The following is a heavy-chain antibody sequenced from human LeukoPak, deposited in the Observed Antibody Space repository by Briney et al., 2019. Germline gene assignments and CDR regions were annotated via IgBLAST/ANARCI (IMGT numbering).Heavy chain of an antibody. D-gene: IGHD2-21*02. CDR3: ARDFSCGGDCYSPKLSPYFDY. CDR1: GFTFSRYW. CDR2: IKQDGSEK. J-gene: IGHJ4*02. V-gene: IGHV3-7*01. Sequence: GGSLRLSCAASGFTFSRYWMTWVRQAPGKGLEWVANIKQDGSEKYYADSVKGRFTISRDNAKNSLYLQMNSLRAEDTAVYYCARDFSCGGDCYSPKLSPYFDYWGQGTLVTVSS.